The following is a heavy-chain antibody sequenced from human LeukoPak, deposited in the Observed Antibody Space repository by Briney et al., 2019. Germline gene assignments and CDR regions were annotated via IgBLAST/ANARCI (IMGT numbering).Heavy chain of an antibody. V-gene: IGHV4-61*02. CDR3: ATHVWGVIVKNHYFDY. CDR2: IYTSGST. CDR1: GGSISSSTYY. Sequence: PSDTLSLTCIISGGSISSSTYYWSWIRQPAGTGLEWIGRIYTSGSTNYNPSLKSRVTMSVDTSKNQFSLKLSSVTAADTAVYYCATHVWGVIVKNHYFDYWGQGTLVAVSS. D-gene: IGHD3-16*02. J-gene: IGHJ4*02.